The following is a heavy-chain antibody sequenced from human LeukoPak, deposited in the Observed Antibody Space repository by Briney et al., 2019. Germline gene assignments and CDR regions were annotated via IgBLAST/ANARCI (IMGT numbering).Heavy chain of an antibody. V-gene: IGHV1-8*02. Sequence: SVKVSCKASGYSFTSYGISWVRQATGQGLEWMGWMNPNSGNTGYAQKFQGRVTMTRNTSISTAYMELSSLRSEDTAVYYCARGGNYYDSSGDRQYDAFDIWGQGTMVTVSS. J-gene: IGHJ3*02. CDR3: ARGGNYYDSSGDRQYDAFDI. D-gene: IGHD3-22*01. CDR1: GYSFTSYG. CDR2: MNPNSGNT.